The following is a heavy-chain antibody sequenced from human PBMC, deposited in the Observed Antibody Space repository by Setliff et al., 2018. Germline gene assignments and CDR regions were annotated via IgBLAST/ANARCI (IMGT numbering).Heavy chain of an antibody. V-gene: IGHV4-4*02. J-gene: IGHJ4*02. CDR3: ASFRAWNYDPYFDY. Sequence: SETLSLTCTVSGGSISGSNWWGWVRQPPGKGLEWIGEIYHSGSTNYNPSLKSRVTIPVDKAKNQFSLKLSSVTAADTAVYYCASFRAWNYDPYFDYWGQATLVTVSS. CDR1: GGSISGSNW. D-gene: IGHD1-7*01. CDR2: IYHSGST.